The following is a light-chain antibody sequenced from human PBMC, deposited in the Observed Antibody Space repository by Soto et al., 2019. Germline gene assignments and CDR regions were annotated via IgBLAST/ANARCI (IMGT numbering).Light chain of an antibody. CDR3: QHYSGSSRA. J-gene: IGKJ1*01. CDR2: GAS. CDR1: QSFDAKY. Sequence: EIVLTQSPGTLSLSPGERATLSCRASQSFDAKYLAWYRQIPGQTPRLLMYGASIRAPGIPDSFSVSGSVTDFNLTISKLEPEDGAVDYGQHYSGSSRAFGQGTKVESK. V-gene: IGKV3-20*01.